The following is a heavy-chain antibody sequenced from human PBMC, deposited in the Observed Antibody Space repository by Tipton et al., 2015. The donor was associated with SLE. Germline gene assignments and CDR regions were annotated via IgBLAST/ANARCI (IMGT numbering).Heavy chain of an antibody. CDR1: GGSISSSSYY. CDR2: NYYSGST. D-gene: IGHD1-1*01. CDR3: ARVPLDY. V-gene: IGHV4-39*01. J-gene: IGHJ4*02. Sequence: TLSLTCTVSGGSISSSSYYWGWIRQPPGKGLEWIGSNYYSGSTYYNPSLKSRVTISVDTSKNKFSLKLSSVTAADTAVYYCARVPLDYWGQGTLVTVSS.